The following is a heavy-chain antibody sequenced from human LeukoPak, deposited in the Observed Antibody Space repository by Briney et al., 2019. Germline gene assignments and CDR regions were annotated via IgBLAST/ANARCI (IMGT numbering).Heavy chain of an antibody. CDR3: ARSAAKVEWLVHGATGHWFDP. J-gene: IGHJ5*02. Sequence: PSETLSLTCAVYGGSFSGYYWSWIRQPPGKGLEWIGEINHSGSTNYNPSLKSRVTISVDTSKNQFSLKLSSVTAADTAVYYCARSAAKVEWLVHGATGHWFDPWGQGTLVTVSS. CDR1: GGSFSGYY. D-gene: IGHD3-3*01. CDR2: INHSGST. V-gene: IGHV4-34*01.